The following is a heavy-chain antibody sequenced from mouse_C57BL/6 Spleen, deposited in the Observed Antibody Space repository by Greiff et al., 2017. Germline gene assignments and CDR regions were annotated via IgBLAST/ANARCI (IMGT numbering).Heavy chain of an antibody. J-gene: IGHJ2*01. D-gene: IGHD5-5*01. CDR2: IYPRSGNT. Sequence: QVQLQQSGAELARPGASVKLSCKASGYTFTSYGISWVKQRTGQGLEWIGEIYPRSGNTYYNEKFKGKATLTADKSSSTAYMELRSLTSEDSAVYFCARSNPDYLYFDYWGQGTTLTVSS. CDR1: GYTFTSYG. V-gene: IGHV1-81*01. CDR3: ARSNPDYLYFDY.